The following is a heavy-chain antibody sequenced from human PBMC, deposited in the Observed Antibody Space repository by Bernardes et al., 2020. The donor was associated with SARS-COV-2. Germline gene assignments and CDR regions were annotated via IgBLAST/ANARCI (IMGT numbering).Heavy chain of an antibody. CDR3: ARGYSYGPHHPPTIDY. J-gene: IGHJ4*02. CDR1: GGSISSYY. CDR2: IYYSGST. V-gene: IGHV4-59*01. Sequence: SETLSLTCTVSGGSISSYYWSWIRQPPGKGLEWIGYIYYSGSTNYNPSLKSRVTISVDTSKNQFSLKLSSVTAADTAVYYCARGYSYGPHHPPTIDYWGQGTLVTVSS. D-gene: IGHD5-18*01.